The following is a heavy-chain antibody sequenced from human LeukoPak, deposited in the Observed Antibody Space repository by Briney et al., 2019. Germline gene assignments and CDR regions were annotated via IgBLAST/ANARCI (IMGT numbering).Heavy chain of an antibody. D-gene: IGHD3-10*01. Sequence: SVKVSCKASGGTLSSYAISWVRQAPGQGLEWMGGIIPIFGTANYAQKFQGRVTITADKSTSTAYMELSSLRSEDTAVYYCARFTGPHHYGSGSYWSYYYMDVWGKGTTVTVSS. V-gene: IGHV1-69*06. J-gene: IGHJ6*03. CDR3: ARFTGPHHYGSGSYWSYYYMDV. CDR1: GGTLSSYA. CDR2: IIPIFGTA.